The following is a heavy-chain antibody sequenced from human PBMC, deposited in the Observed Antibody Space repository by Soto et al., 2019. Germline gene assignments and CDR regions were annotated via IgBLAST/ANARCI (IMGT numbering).Heavy chain of an antibody. CDR2: IYYSGST. D-gene: IGHD3-3*01. J-gene: IGHJ6*01. CDR3: ARATAGRGDLWSGLIYYYYGMDV. CDR1: GGSISSCDYY. Sequence: SETLSLTCTVSGGSISSCDYYWSWIRQPPGKGLEWIGYIYYSGSTYYNPSLKSRVTISVDTSKNQFSLKLSSVTAADTAVYYCARATAGRGDLWSGLIYYYYGMDVWGQGTTANDSS. V-gene: IGHV4-30-4*01.